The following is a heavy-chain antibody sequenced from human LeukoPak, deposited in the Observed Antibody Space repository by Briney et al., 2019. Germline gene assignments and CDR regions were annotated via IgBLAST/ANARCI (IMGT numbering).Heavy chain of an antibody. Sequence: ASVKVSCKASGYTFTNYYMHWVRQAPGQGLEWMGTINPSVGSTTYAQKFQGRVAMTRDTSTSTVYMELSSLISEDTAVYYCARGAIVLVPGTMAFWFDPWGQGTLVTVSS. CDR2: INPSVGST. CDR1: GYTFTNYY. V-gene: IGHV1-46*01. D-gene: IGHD2-2*01. CDR3: ARGAIVLVPGTMAFWFDP. J-gene: IGHJ5*02.